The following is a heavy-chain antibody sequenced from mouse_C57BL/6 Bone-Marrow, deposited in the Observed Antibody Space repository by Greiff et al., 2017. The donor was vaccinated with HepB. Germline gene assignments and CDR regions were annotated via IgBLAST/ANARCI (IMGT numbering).Heavy chain of an antibody. Sequence: EVQGVESGGGLVKPGGSLKLSCAASGFTFSSYTMSWVRQTPEKRLEWVATISGGGGNTYYPDSVKGRFTISRDNAKNTLYLQMSSLRSEDTALYYCARHNRGILTYWGQGTLVTVSA. D-gene: IGHD3-1*01. CDR1: GFTFSSYT. V-gene: IGHV5-9*01. CDR2: ISGGGGNT. J-gene: IGHJ3*01. CDR3: ARHNRGILTY.